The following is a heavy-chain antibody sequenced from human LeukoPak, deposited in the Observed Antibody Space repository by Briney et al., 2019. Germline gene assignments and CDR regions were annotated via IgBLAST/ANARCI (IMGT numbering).Heavy chain of an antibody. CDR2: ISSSGSTI. D-gene: IGHD6-13*01. J-gene: IGHJ6*02. Sequence: GGSLRLSCAASGFTFSDYYMSWIRQAPGKGLGWVSYISSSGSTIYYADSVKGRFTISRDNAKNSLYLQMNSLRAEGTAVYYCARDKASDSSSWYTFYYYYGMDVWGQGTTVTVSS. V-gene: IGHV3-11*01. CDR1: GFTFSDYY. CDR3: ARDKASDSSSWYTFYYYYGMDV.